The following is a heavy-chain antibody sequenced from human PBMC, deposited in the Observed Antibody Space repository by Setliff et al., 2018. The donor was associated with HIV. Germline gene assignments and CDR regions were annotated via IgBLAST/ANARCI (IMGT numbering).Heavy chain of an antibody. V-gene: IGHV3-7*03. J-gene: IGHJ6*03. CDR3: ARGGVEQPYYYYMDV. CDR2: ISPDESER. D-gene: IGHD6-13*01. Sequence: GGSLRLSCVASGFNFRDSWMSWLRLAPGKGLEWVANISPDESERYSVDSVRGRFTVSRDNAKNSLYLQMNSLRAEDTALYYCARGGVEQPYYYYMDVWGKGTTVTVSS. CDR1: GFNFRDSW.